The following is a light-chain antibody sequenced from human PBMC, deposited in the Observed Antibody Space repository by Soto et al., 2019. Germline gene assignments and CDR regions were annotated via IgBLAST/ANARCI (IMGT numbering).Light chain of an antibody. V-gene: IGKV3-20*01. Sequence: EVAITQSPATLSVSPGERVTLSCRASQSVSNNYLAWYQQKPGQAPRLLIYGASNRATGIPDRFSGSGSGTDFTLTISRLEPEDFAVYYCQQYGSSGTFGQGTKVDIK. J-gene: IGKJ1*01. CDR3: QQYGSSGT. CDR1: QSVSNNY. CDR2: GAS.